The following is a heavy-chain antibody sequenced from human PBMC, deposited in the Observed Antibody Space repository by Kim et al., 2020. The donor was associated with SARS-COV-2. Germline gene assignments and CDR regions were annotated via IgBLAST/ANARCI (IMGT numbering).Heavy chain of an antibody. CDR2: LTPNSGYT. Sequence: ASVKVSCKASGYTFTSNHMHWVRQAPGQGLEWMGLLTPNSGYTSYAERFQGRATMTRDTSTSTVYMELTSLTFEDTAVYYCPRDLSDNWSFDYWGQGTLVTVSS. CDR3: PRDLSDNWSFDY. J-gene: IGHJ4*02. D-gene: IGHD1-20*01. V-gene: IGHV1-46*01. CDR1: GYTFTSNH.